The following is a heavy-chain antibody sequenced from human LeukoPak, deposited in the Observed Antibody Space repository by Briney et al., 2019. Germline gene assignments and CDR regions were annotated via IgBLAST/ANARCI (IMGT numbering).Heavy chain of an antibody. J-gene: IGHJ4*02. D-gene: IGHD2-2*01. CDR2: ISAYNGNT. Sequence: ASVKVSCRASGYTFTNYGITWVRQAPGQGLEWMGWISAYNGNTNYAQKLQGRVTMTTDTSTSTAYMELRSLRSDDTAVYYCARTCSSTTCYVIYWGQGTLVTVSS. CDR1: GYTFTNYG. V-gene: IGHV1-18*01. CDR3: ARTCSSTTCYVIY.